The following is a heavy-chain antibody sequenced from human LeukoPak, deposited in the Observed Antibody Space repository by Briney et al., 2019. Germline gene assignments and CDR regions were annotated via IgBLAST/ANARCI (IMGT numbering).Heavy chain of an antibody. D-gene: IGHD2-2*01. CDR3: AKDLSSSTSCNDY. J-gene: IGHJ4*02. Sequence: GGSLRLSCAASGFTFSSYSMNWVRQAPGKGLEWVSSISSSSSYIYYADSVKGRFTISRDNAKNSLYLQMNSLRAEGTAVYYCAKDLSSSTSCNDYWGQGTLVTVSS. V-gene: IGHV3-21*04. CDR1: GFTFSSYS. CDR2: ISSSSSYI.